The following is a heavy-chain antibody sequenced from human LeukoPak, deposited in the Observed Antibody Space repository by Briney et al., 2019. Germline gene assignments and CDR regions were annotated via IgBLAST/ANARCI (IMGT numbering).Heavy chain of an antibody. CDR2: TYYRSKWYN. CDR3: ARALRSGSYYYYGMDV. CDR1: GDSVSSNSAA. J-gene: IGHJ6*02. V-gene: IGHV6-1*01. D-gene: IGHD5-12*01. Sequence: SQTLSLTCAISGDSVSSNSAAWNWIRQSTSRGLEWLGRTYYRSKWYNDYAVSVESRITINPDTSKNQFSLQLNSVTPEDTAVYYCARALRSGSYYYYGMDVWGQGTTVTVSS.